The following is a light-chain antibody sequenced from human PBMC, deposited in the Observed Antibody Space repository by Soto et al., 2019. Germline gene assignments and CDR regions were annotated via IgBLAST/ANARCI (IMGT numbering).Light chain of an antibody. J-gene: IGKJ5*01. Sequence: EIVLTQSPGTLSLSPVERATLSCRASQSVSGSYLAWYQQKPGQAPRLLIYGASSRATGIPDRFSGSGSGADFTLTISRLEPEDFAVYYCQLYGSSSITFGQGTRLEIK. V-gene: IGKV3-20*01. CDR2: GAS. CDR1: QSVSGSY. CDR3: QLYGSSSIT.